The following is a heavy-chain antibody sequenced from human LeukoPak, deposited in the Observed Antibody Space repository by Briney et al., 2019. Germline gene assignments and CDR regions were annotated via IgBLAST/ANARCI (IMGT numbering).Heavy chain of an antibody. Sequence: GGSLRLSCAASGFTFSNYALRWVRQAPGKGLEWFSVISGSGGSRYYADSVKGRFTISRDNANNSLYLQMNSLRAEDTAVYYCARAPCLDTTSCRYFDDWGQGSLVTVSS. V-gene: IGHV3-23*01. CDR1: GFTFSNYA. J-gene: IGHJ4*02. D-gene: IGHD2-2*01. CDR2: ISGSGGSR. CDR3: ARAPCLDTTSCRYFDD.